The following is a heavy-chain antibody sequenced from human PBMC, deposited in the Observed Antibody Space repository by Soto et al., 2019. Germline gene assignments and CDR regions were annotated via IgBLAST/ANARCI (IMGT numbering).Heavy chain of an antibody. Sequence: PSETLSLTCTVSGGSISSYYCSWMRQPPGKGLEWIGYIYYSGSTNYNPSLKSRVTISVDTSKNQFSLKLSSVTAADTAVYYCARIGSSVNYFDYWGQGTLVTVSS. V-gene: IGHV4-59*01. D-gene: IGHD2-2*01. CDR1: GGSISSYY. CDR2: IYYSGST. CDR3: ARIGSSVNYFDY. J-gene: IGHJ4*02.